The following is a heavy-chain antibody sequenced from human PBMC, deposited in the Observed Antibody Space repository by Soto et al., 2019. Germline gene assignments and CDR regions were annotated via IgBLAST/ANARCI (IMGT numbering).Heavy chain of an antibody. CDR3: ARDGPNYDYIWGSYRRLHDAFDI. Sequence: PGGSLRLSCAASGFTFSSYSMNWVRQAPGKGLEWVSSISSSSSYIYYADSVKGRFTISRDNAKNSLYLQMNSLRAEDTAVYYCARDGPNYDYIWGSYRRLHDAFDIWGQGTMVTVSS. CDR1: GFTFSSYS. J-gene: IGHJ3*02. CDR2: ISSSSSYI. V-gene: IGHV3-21*01. D-gene: IGHD3-16*02.